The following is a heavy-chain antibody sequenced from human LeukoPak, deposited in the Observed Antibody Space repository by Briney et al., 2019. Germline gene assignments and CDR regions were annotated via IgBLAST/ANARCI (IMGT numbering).Heavy chain of an antibody. J-gene: IGHJ3*02. CDR2: ISHDGSNR. V-gene: IGHV3-30-3*01. CDR1: GFTFSSYA. CDR3: VGELTTTDAFYI. D-gene: IGHD4-17*01. Sequence: GRSLRLSCAASGFTFSSYAMHWVRQAPGKGLEWVAVISHDGSNRYYADSVKGRFTISRDNSKNTLYLQMNSLRAEDTAVYYCVGELTTTDAFYIWGEGTIVTVSS.